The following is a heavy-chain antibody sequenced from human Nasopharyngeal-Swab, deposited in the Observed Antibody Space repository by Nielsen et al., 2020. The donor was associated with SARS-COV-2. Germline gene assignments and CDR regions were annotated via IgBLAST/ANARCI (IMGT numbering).Heavy chain of an antibody. J-gene: IGHJ6*02. Sequence: ASVEVSCKVSGYTLTELSMHWVRQAPGKGLEWMGGFDPEDGETIYAQKFQGRVTMTEDTSTDTAYMELSSLRSEDTAVYYCATGAAVAGTPISYYYYYGMDVWGQGTTVTVSS. CDR3: ATGAAVAGTPISYYYYYGMDV. V-gene: IGHV1-24*01. D-gene: IGHD6-19*01. CDR1: GYTLTELS. CDR2: FDPEDGET.